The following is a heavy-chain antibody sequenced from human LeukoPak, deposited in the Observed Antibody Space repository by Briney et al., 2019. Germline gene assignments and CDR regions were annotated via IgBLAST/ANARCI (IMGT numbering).Heavy chain of an antibody. J-gene: IGHJ4*02. V-gene: IGHV3-15*01. D-gene: IGHD1-26*01. CDR2: ITSKTDGGTI. CDR1: GFTFTNAW. Sequence: GGSLRLSCAASGFTFTNAWMSWVRQAPGKGLEWVGRITSKTDGGTIAYAAPVKGRFTISRDDSKNTLFLQMNSLNTEDTAVYYCTSSPQGESSGKVDCWGQGALVTVSS. CDR3: TSSPQGESSGKVDC.